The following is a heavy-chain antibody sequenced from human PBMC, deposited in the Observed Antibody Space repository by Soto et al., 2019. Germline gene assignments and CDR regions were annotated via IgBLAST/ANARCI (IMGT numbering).Heavy chain of an antibody. J-gene: IGHJ4*02. V-gene: IGHV4-4*02. D-gene: IGHD3-22*01. Sequence: SETLSLTCAVSGGSISSSNWWSWVRQPPGKGLEWIGEIYHSGSTNYNPSLKSRVTISVDKSKNQFSLKLSSVTAADTAVYYCASESYYYDSSGYREFDYWGQGTLVTVSS. CDR3: ASESYYYDSSGYREFDY. CDR2: IYHSGST. CDR1: GGSISSSNW.